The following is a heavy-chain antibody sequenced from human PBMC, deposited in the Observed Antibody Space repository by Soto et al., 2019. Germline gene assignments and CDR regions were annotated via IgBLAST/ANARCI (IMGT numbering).Heavy chain of an antibody. CDR3: AREGGVRSSACTV. J-gene: IGHJ4*02. CDR2: IKQDGGEK. V-gene: IGHV3-7*05. Sequence: EAQLVESGGGLVQPGESLRLSCAASGFTFSGYWMSWVRQAPGKGLEWVANIKQDGGEKNYVDSVKGRFTISRDNAKNPLVLQMDSLGAADSAGYYCAREGGVRSSACTVWVQGTLVTVSS. D-gene: IGHD6-19*01. CDR1: GFTFSGYW.